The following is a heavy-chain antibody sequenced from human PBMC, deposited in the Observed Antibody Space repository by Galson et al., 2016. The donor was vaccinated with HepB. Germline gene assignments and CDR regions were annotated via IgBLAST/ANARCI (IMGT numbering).Heavy chain of an antibody. J-gene: IGHJ3*02. CDR1: GFPFSTYG. V-gene: IGHV3-33*01. D-gene: IGHD3-16*01. CDR3: ARDAFPDDACDI. Sequence: SLRLSCAASGFPFSTYGMHWVRQAPGKGLEWVAVIWYDESNQYYADSVKGRFTISRDISKNTLYLQMNSLRAEDTALYYCARDAFPDDACDIWGQGTMVTVSS. CDR2: IWYDESNQ.